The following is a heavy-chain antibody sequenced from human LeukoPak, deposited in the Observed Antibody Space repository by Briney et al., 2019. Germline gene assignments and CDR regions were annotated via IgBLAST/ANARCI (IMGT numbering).Heavy chain of an antibody. CDR1: GYSISSGYY. D-gene: IGHD6-13*01. V-gene: IGHV4-38-2*02. Sequence: SETLSLTCTVSGYSISSGYYWGWIRQPPGKGLEWIGSIYHSGSTYYNPSLKSRVTISVDTSKNQSSLKLSSVTAADTAVYYCAAGSDYWGQGTLVTVYS. CDR3: AAGSDY. CDR2: IYHSGST. J-gene: IGHJ4*02.